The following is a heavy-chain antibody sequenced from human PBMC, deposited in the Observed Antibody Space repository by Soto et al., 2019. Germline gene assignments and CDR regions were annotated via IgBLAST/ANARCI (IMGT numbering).Heavy chain of an antibody. CDR3: AKDTSYYDSSGSPGI. J-gene: IGHJ4*02. Sequence: QVQLVESGGGVVQPGRSLRLSCAASGFTFSSYGMHWVRQAPGKGLEWVAVISYDGSNKYYADSVKGRFTISRDNSKNTLYLQMNSLRAEDTAVYYCAKDTSYYDSSGSPGIWGQVTLVTVSS. D-gene: IGHD3-22*01. CDR1: GFTFSSYG. V-gene: IGHV3-30*18. CDR2: ISYDGSNK.